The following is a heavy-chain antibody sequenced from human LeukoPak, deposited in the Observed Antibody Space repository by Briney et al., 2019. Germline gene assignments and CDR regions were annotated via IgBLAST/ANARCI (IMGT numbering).Heavy chain of an antibody. D-gene: IGHD6-19*01. V-gene: IGHV3-30*18. CDR1: GFTFSSYG. J-gene: IGHJ4*02. CDR2: ISYDGSNK. Sequence: AGRSLRLSCAASGFTFSSYGMHWVRQAPGKGLEWVAVISYDGSNKYYADSVKGRFTISRDNSKNTLYLQMNSLRAEDTAVYYCAKDSEAVAYGYFDYWGQGTLVTVSS. CDR3: AKDSEAVAYGYFDY.